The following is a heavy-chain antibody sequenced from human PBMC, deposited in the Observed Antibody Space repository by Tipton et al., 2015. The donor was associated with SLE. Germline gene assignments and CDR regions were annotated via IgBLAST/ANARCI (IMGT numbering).Heavy chain of an antibody. V-gene: IGHV3-30*02. J-gene: IGHJ4*02. D-gene: IGHD3-22*01. Sequence: SLRLSCTASGFIFSNYAIHWVRQAPGKGLEWVAFIRFDESDKYYGDSVKGRFTVSRDNSKNTLYLQMNSLRAEDTAVYFCTRDLPRVTYYDSSGIPEYWGQGTLVTVSS. CDR2: IRFDESDK. CDR3: TRDLPRVTYYDSSGIPEY. CDR1: GFIFSNYA.